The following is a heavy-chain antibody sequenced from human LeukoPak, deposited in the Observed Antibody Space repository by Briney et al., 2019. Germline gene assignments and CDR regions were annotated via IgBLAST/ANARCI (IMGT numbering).Heavy chain of an antibody. CDR1: GFTFSSYG. CDR2: IWYDGSNK. J-gene: IGHJ4*02. CDR3: AKDIGSGYYYDSSGYYSDGIDY. V-gene: IGHV3-33*06. D-gene: IGHD3-22*01. Sequence: PGGSLRLSCAASGFTFSSYGMHWVRQAPGKGLEWVAVIWYDGSNKYYADSVKGRFTMSRDNSKNTLYLQMNSLRAEDTAVYYCAKDIGSGYYYDSSGYYSDGIDYWGQGTLVTVSS.